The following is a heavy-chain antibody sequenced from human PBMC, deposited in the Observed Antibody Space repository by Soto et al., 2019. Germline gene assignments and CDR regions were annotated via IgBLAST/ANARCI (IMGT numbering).Heavy chain of an antibody. CDR1: GDTFSSFT. J-gene: IGHJ4*01. CDR2: IVPMLDLS. D-gene: IGHD5-12*01. V-gene: IGHV1-69*02. Sequence: QVQLVQSGAEVKKTGSSVKVSCRASGDTFSSFTFSWVRQAPGQGLEWMGRIVPMLDLSNNAQKFQGRVTITAEQSTSTVYMQLTNLTSDDTAVYYCARGKEWLRMNHWGQGTLVAVSS. CDR3: ARGKEWLRMNH.